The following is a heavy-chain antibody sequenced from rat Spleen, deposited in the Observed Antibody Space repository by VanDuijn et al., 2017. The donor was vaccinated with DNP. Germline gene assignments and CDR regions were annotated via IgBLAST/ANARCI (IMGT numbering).Heavy chain of an antibody. CDR2: ISTGGGNT. Sequence: EVQLVESGGGLVQPGRSLKLSCAASGFTFSNYGMAWVRQPPTKGLEWVASISTGGGNTYYRDSVKGRFTISRDNAQNTLYLQMSKLGSEDTAIYYCASTYYGYWGQGVMVTVSS. V-gene: IGHV5S13*01. J-gene: IGHJ2*01. D-gene: IGHD1-9*01. CDR3: ASTYYGY. CDR1: GFTFSNYG.